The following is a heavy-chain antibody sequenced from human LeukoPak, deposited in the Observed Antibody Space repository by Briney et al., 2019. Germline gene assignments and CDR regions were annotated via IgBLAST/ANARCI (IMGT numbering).Heavy chain of an antibody. D-gene: IGHD6-13*01. J-gene: IGHJ4*02. CDR2: TDHRGNT. CDR1: GDSIGSNYYY. Sequence: SETLSLTCTISGDSIGSNYYYWGWLRQPPGKGLEWIGSTDHRGNTYYNPSFKSRVALDVDTSKNQFPLKVNSVTAADTAVYYCARPVLTAAAGTWDYWGQGALVIVSS. V-gene: IGHV4-39*01. CDR3: ARPVLTAAAGTWDY.